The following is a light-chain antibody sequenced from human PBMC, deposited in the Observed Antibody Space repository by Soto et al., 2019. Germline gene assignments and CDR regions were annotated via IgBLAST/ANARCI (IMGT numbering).Light chain of an antibody. Sequence: QSALTQPASVSGSPGQSITISCTGTRSDIGGYNYVSWYQQHPGKAPKLIIYEVTNRPSGVSHRFSGSKSGDTASLTISGLKAEDEADYYCSSYRSTSTYVFGTGTKLTVL. CDR3: SSYRSTSTYV. J-gene: IGLJ1*01. CDR2: EVT. V-gene: IGLV2-14*01. CDR1: RSDIGGYNY.